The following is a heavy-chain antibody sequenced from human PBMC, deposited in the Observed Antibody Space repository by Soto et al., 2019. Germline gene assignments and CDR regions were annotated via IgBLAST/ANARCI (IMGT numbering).Heavy chain of an antibody. V-gene: IGHV3-9*01. CDR1: GFTFDDYA. D-gene: IGHD2-8*01. CDR3: AKDMYTNGVCVDY. J-gene: IGHJ4*02. CDR2: ISWNSGSI. Sequence: EVQLVESGGGLVQPGRSLRLSCAAPGFTFDDYAMHWVRQAPGKGLEWVSGISWNSGSIGYADSVKGRFTISRDNAKNSLYLQMNSLRAEDTALYYCAKDMYTNGVCVDYWGQGTLVTVSS.